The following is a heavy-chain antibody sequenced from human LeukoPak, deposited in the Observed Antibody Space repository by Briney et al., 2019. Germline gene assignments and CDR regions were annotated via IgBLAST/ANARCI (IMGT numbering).Heavy chain of an antibody. J-gene: IGHJ6*03. D-gene: IGHD6-6*01. CDR1: GYTFTSYG. CDR2: ISAYNGNT. Sequence: ASVKVSCKASGYTFTSYGISWVRQAPGQGLEWMGWISAYNGNTNYAQKLQGRVTMTTDTSTSTAYMELRSLRSDDTAVYYCARDGAARGYYYYYMDVWGKGTTVTVSS. V-gene: IGHV1-18*01. CDR3: ARDGAARGYYYYYMDV.